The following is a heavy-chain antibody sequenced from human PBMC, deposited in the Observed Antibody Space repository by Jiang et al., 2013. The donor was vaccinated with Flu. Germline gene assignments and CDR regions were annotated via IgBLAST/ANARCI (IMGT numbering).Heavy chain of an antibody. CDR1: A. J-gene: IGHJ5*02. D-gene: IGHD3-22*01. V-gene: IGHV1-69*06. Sequence: AISWVRQAPGQGLEWMGGIIPIFGTANYAQKFQGRVTITADKSTSTAYMELSSLRSEDTAVYYCARVTRPVPYYYWFDPWGQGTLVTVSS. CDR2: IIPIFGTA. CDR3: ARVTRPVPYYYWFDP.